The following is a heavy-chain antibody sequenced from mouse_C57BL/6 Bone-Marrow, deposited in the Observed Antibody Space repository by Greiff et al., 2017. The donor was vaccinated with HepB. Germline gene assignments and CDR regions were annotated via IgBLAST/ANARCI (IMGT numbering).Heavy chain of an antibody. CDR3: ARGGAMDY. CDR2: IYPGSGST. J-gene: IGHJ4*01. CDR1: GYTFTSYW. Sequence: VQLLESGAELVKPGASVKMSCTASGYTFTSYWITWVKQRPGQGLEWIGDIYPGSGSTNYNEKFKSKATLTVDTSSSTAYMQLSSLTSEDSAVYYCARGGAMDYWGQGTSVTVSS. V-gene: IGHV1-55*01.